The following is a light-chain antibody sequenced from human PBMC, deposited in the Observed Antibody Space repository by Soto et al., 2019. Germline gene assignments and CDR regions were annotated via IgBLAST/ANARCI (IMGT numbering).Light chain of an antibody. J-gene: IGKJ1*01. Sequence: EIMLKHSLGTLSLSPCERATLYSRASQSVSSYLAWYQKKPGQAPRLLIYDTSNRATGIPARLSGSGSGTDFTLTISSLEPEDFAVYYCQQRSNWPTFGQGTKV. CDR2: DTS. V-gene: IGKV3-11*01. CDR3: QQRSNWPT. CDR1: QSVSSY.